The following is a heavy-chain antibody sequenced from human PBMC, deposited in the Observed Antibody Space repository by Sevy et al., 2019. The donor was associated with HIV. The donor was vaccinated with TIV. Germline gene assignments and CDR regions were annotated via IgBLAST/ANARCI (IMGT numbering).Heavy chain of an antibody. J-gene: IGHJ3*02. CDR3: ARLGNNEEGAFDI. CDR2: IYPGDSDT. V-gene: IGHV5-51*01. CDR1: GYSFTTYW. D-gene: IGHD2-8*01. Sequence: GESLKISCKASGYSFTTYWIGWVRQMPGKGLHWMGSIYPGDSDTIYSPSFRGQVSISADKSVTTAYLQWNSLQASDTALYYCARLGNNEEGAFDIWGQGTMVTVSS.